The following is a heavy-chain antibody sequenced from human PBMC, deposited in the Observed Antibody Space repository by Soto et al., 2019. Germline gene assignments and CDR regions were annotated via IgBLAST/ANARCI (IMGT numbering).Heavy chain of an antibody. CDR2: ISSSSYI. V-gene: IGHV3-21*01. CDR3: ARDNDKGHFDL. Sequence: GGSLRLSCAASGFTFSSYSMNWVRQAPGKGLEWVSSISSSSYIYYADSVKGRFTISRDNAKNSLYLQMNSLRAEDTAVYYCARDNDKGHFDLWGRGTLVTVSS. J-gene: IGHJ2*01. CDR1: GFTFSSYS. D-gene: IGHD3-9*01.